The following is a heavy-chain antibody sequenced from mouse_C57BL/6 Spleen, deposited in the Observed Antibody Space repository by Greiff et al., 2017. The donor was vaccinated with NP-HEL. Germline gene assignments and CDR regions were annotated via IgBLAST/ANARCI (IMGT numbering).Heavy chain of an antibody. CDR3: ARYSKDFDY. CDR2: INPGSGGT. CDR1: GYAFTNYL. D-gene: IGHD2-5*01. J-gene: IGHJ2*01. Sequence: VQLQQSGAELVRPGTSVKVSCKASGYAFTNYLIEWVKQRPGQGLEWIGVINPGSGGTNYNEKFKGKATLTADQSSSTAYMQLSSLTSEDSAVYFCARYSKDFDYWGQGTTLTVSS. V-gene: IGHV1-54*01.